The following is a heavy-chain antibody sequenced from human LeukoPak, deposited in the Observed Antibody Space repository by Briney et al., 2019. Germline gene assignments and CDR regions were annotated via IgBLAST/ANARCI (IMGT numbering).Heavy chain of an antibody. Sequence: GRSLRLSCAASGFTFSSYAMHWVRQAPGKGLEWVAVTSYDGSIKKYADSVKGRFTIPRDNSKNTLFLQMNSLRPGDTALYYCAREITIFGVVIQRYDAFDIWGQGTMVTVSS. V-gene: IGHV3-30-3*01. D-gene: IGHD3-3*01. CDR2: TSYDGSIK. CDR1: GFTFSSYA. J-gene: IGHJ3*02. CDR3: AREITIFGVVIQRYDAFDI.